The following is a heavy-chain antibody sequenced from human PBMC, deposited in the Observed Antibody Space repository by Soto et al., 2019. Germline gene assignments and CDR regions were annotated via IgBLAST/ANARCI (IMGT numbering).Heavy chain of an antibody. CDR3: ATVLLGELDPRY. CDR2: FDPEDGET. Sequence: GASVKASWEFSGDTLTDISMHCARQAPGKGLEWMGGFDPEDGETIYAQKFQGRVTMTEDTSTATAYMELSSLRSEDTAVYYCATVLLGELDPRYWGQGTLVTVSS. V-gene: IGHV1-24*01. J-gene: IGHJ4*02. CDR1: GDTLTDIS. D-gene: IGHD1-1*01.